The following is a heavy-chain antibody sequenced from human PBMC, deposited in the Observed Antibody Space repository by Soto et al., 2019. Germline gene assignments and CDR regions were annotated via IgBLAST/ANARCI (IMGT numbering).Heavy chain of an antibody. D-gene: IGHD3-10*01. V-gene: IGHV5-51*01. Sequence: PGESLMISFTCAGYSFTRYWIGGVGQMPGKGREWMGIIYPGDSDTRYSPSFQGQVTISADKSISTAYLQWSSLRASDTAMYYCARQVYLYYGSGSYYTQDAFDIWGQGTMVTVSS. J-gene: IGHJ3*02. CDR1: GYSFTRYW. CDR3: ARQVYLYYGSGSYYTQDAFDI. CDR2: IYPGDSDT.